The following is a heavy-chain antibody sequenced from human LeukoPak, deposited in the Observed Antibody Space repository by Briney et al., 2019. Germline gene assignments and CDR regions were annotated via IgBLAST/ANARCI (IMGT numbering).Heavy chain of an antibody. CDR1: GFTFSDYY. Sequence: GGSLRLSCAASGFTFSDYYMNWIRQAPGKGLEWVSYISSSGSPIYYADSVKGRFTISRDNARNSLYLQMNSLRAEDTAVYYCATDSNAFDIWGQGTMVTVSS. CDR3: ATDSNAFDI. J-gene: IGHJ3*02. V-gene: IGHV3-11*04. D-gene: IGHD3-22*01. CDR2: ISSSGSPI.